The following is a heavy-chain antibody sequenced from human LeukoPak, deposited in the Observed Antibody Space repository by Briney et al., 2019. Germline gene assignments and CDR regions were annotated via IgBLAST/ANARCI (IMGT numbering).Heavy chain of an antibody. D-gene: IGHD3-22*01. CDR3: AKGMKYYYDSSGSDDFDY. CDR1: GSGFTFNNYW. CDR2: INADGSTT. Sequence: GGSLRLSCAASGSGFTFNNYWMHWVRQAPGKGLVWVSRINADGSTTSYADSVRGRFTISRDNSKNTLYLQMNSLRAEDTAVYYCAKGMKYYYDSSGSDDFDYWGQGTLVTVSS. J-gene: IGHJ4*02. V-gene: IGHV3-74*01.